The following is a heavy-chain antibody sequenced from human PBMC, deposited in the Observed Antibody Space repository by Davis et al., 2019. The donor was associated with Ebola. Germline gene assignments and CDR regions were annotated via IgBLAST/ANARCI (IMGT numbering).Heavy chain of an antibody. D-gene: IGHD2/OR15-2a*01. CDR1: GGSISNNY. CDR2: ISYSGST. J-gene: IGHJ6*04. CDR3: ARDRPLSCFLCYYYGMDV. Sequence: GSLRLSCIVSGGSISNNYWSWIRQPPGKGLEWIGYISYSGSTNYNPPLKSRVTISVDRSKNHFSLKMNSVAAADTAVYYCARDRPLSCFLCYYYGMDVWGKGTTVTVSS. V-gene: IGHV4-59*12.